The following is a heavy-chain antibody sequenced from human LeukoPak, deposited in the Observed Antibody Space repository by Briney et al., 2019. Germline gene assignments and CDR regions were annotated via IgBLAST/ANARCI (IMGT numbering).Heavy chain of an antibody. CDR3: ARDGTTAGPDY. Sequence: GGSLRLSCAASGFTFSSYWMHWVRQAPGKGLVWVSRINSDGSSTSYADCVKGRFTISRDNAKNTLYLQMNSLRAEDTAVYYCARDGTTAGPDYWGQGTLVTVSS. CDR1: GFTFSSYW. D-gene: IGHD4-17*01. V-gene: IGHV3-74*01. J-gene: IGHJ4*02. CDR2: INSDGSST.